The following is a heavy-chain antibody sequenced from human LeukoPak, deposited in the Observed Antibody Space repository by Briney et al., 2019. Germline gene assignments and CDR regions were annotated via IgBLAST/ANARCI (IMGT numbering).Heavy chain of an antibody. CDR3: TTGPATIAVAGTIDY. V-gene: IGHV3-15*01. D-gene: IGHD6-19*01. J-gene: IGHJ4*02. CDR2: IKSKTDGGTT. CDR1: GFTFSNAW. Sequence: GGSLRLSCAASGFTFSNAWMSWVRQAPGKGLEWVGRIKSKTDGGTTDYAAPVKGRFTISRDDSKNTLYLQMNSLKTEDTAVYYCTTGPATIAVAGTIDYWGQGTLVTVSS.